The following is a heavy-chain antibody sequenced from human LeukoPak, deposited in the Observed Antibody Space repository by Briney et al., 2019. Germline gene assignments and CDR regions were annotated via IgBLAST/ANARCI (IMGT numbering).Heavy chain of an antibody. V-gene: IGHV4-34*01. CDR3: ARAPKDCSTTICRIWGNDY. CDR2: HNYSGST. CDR1: GVSFSDYE. D-gene: IGHD2-2*01. J-gene: IGHJ4*02. Sequence: SEAVSLPCAFLGVSFSDYEWGGIRPPPGTGVEGMGEHNYSGSTNYNPSLKSRVTTSVDASKNQFSLKLNSMTAADTAVYYCARAPKDCSTTICRIWGNDYWGQGTLVTVSS.